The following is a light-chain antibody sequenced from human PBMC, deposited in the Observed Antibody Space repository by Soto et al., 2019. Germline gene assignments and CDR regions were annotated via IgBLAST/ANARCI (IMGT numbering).Light chain of an antibody. J-gene: IGKJ2*01. CDR2: TAS. CDR1: QDISTW. V-gene: IGKV1-12*02. CDR3: QQPNSCPST. Sequence: DIQMTQSPSFVSASVGDRVTITCRASQDISTWLAWYQQKPGRAPNLLIYTASSLQSGVPSRFSGSGSGTDCTLTISSLQPEDFATYYCQQPNSCPSTFGQGTKLEIK.